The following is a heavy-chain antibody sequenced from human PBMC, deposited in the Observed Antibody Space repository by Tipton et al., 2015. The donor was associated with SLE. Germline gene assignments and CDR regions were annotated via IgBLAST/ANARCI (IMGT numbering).Heavy chain of an antibody. V-gene: IGHV4-30-2*01. Sequence: TLSLTCAVSGGSISSGGYSWSWIRQPPGKGLEWIGEINHSGGTNYNPSLKSRVTISVDTSKNQFSLKLSSVTAADTAVYYCARVIFVVVVAATRADYYMDVWGKGTTVTVSS. J-gene: IGHJ6*03. CDR2: INHSGGT. CDR1: GGSISSGGYS. D-gene: IGHD2-15*01. CDR3: ARVIFVVVVAATRADYYMDV.